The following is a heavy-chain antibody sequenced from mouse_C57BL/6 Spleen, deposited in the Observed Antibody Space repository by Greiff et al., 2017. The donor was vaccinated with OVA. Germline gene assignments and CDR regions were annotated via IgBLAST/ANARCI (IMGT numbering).Heavy chain of an antibody. CDR1: GFTFSDYG. Sequence: EVKVVESGGGLVKPGGSLKLSCAASGFTFSDYGMHWVRQAPEKGLEWVAYISSGSSTIYYADTVKGRFTISRDNAKNTLFMHMTSLRSEDTAMYYCAKGDDYDGGYYAMDYWGQGTSVTVSS. V-gene: IGHV5-17*01. J-gene: IGHJ4*01. CDR3: AKGDDYDGGYYAMDY. D-gene: IGHD2-4*01. CDR2: ISSGSSTI.